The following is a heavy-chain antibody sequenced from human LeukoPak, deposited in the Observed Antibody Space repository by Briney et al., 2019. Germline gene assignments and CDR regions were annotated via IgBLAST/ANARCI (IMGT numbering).Heavy chain of an antibody. J-gene: IGHJ4*02. V-gene: IGHV4-4*09. D-gene: IGHD1-1*01. CDR3: ARHWLKLVGHGTIYFDN. CDR2: IYSSGST. CDR1: GGSISNNY. Sequence: SETLSLTCTVSGGSISNNYWSWIWQPPGKGLEWIGYIYSSGSTDYNPSLKSRVTISVDTSKNQFSLKLNSVTAADTAVYYCARHWLKLVGHGTIYFDNWGQGILVTVSS.